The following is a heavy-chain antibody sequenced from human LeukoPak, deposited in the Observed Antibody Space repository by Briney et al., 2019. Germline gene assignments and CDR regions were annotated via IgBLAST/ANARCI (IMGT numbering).Heavy chain of an antibody. J-gene: IGHJ4*02. D-gene: IGHD6-19*01. CDR3: ARDTSGWPSMDY. V-gene: IGHV3-74*01. CDR2: VSPDRSSA. CDR1: EFSFSSYW. Sequence: PWASLRLSCAASEFSFSSYWMHWVRQAPGKGLVWVARVSPDRSSAGYAYFVMGRFTIYRDNAKNTLYLQMTSLRAEETAVYYCARDTSGWPSMDYWGQGNLVTVSS.